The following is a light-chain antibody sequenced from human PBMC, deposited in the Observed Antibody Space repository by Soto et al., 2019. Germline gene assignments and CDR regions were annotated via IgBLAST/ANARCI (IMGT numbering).Light chain of an antibody. CDR1: QSVSSY. CDR3: QQRSNLMYS. CDR2: DAS. V-gene: IGKV3-11*01. J-gene: IGKJ2*01. Sequence: EIVLTQSPATLSLSPGERATLSCRASQSVSSYLAWYQQKPGQGPRLLIYDASARATGIPTRFSGSGSGTVFTLNISSLEPEDFAVYYCQQRSNLMYSFGQGTKLEIK.